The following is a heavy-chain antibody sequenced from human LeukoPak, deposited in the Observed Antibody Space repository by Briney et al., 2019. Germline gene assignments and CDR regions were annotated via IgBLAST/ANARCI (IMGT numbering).Heavy chain of an antibody. Sequence: ASVKVSCKASGYTFTGYYMHWVRQAPGQGLEWMGWINPNSGGTNYAQKFQGRVTMTRDTSISTAYMELSRLRSDDTAVYYCARDHYSSSGGVDYWGQGTLVTVSS. V-gene: IGHV1-2*02. D-gene: IGHD6-6*01. CDR1: GYTFTGYY. CDR3: ARDHYSSSGGVDY. J-gene: IGHJ4*02. CDR2: INPNSGGT.